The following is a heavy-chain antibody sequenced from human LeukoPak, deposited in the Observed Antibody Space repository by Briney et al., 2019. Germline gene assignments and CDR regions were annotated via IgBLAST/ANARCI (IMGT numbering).Heavy chain of an antibody. CDR3: AGGYSSGWLAFYAFDI. CDR2: INPSSGGT. V-gene: IGHV1-2*06. CDR1: GYTFTGYY. J-gene: IGHJ3*02. D-gene: IGHD6-19*01. Sequence: ASVKVSCKASGYTFTGYYMHWVRQAPGQGLEWMGRINPSSGGTNYAQKFQGRVTMTRDTSISTAYMELSRLRSDDTAVYYCAGGYSSGWLAFYAFDIWGQGTMVTVSS.